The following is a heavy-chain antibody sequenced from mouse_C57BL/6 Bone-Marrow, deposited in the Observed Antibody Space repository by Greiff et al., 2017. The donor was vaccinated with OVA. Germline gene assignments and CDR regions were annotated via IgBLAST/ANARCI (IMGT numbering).Heavy chain of an antibody. V-gene: IGHV1-69*01. Sequence: QVQLQQPGAELVMPGASVKLSCKASGYTFTSYWMHWVKQRPGQGLEWIGEIDPSDSYTNYNQKFKGKATLTVDTSSSTAYMQLSSLTSEDSAVYYCARSGYSNYYAWFSYWGQGTLVTVSA. CDR1: GYTFTSYW. J-gene: IGHJ3*01. D-gene: IGHD2-5*01. CDR2: IDPSDSYT. CDR3: ARSGYSNYYAWFSY.